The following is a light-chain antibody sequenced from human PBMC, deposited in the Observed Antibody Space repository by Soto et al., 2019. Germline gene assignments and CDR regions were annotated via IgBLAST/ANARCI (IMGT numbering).Light chain of an antibody. V-gene: IGKV1-39*01. J-gene: IGKJ3*01. CDR2: AAS. Sequence: DIQMTQSPSSLSASVGGRVTITCRASETISTNLNWYQQRPGKAPKLLIYAASSLQSGVPSRFSGSGSGTDFTLTISSLQPEDFGTYYCQQSDSTPGSFGPGTKVDI. CDR3: QQSDSTPGS. CDR1: ETISTN.